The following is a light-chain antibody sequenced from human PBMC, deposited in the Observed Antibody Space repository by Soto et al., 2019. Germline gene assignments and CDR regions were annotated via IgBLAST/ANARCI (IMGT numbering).Light chain of an antibody. CDR2: EVT. Sequence: QSVLTQPPSASGSPGQSVTISCTGTSSDVGTYDYVSWYQQHPGKAPKLMIYEVTNRPSGVADRFSGSKSGNTASLTVSGLQSGDEADYYCRQYAVNNHFLLFGGGTKPTVL. J-gene: IGLJ2*01. CDR3: RQYAVNNHFLL. V-gene: IGLV2-8*01. CDR1: SSDVGTYDY.